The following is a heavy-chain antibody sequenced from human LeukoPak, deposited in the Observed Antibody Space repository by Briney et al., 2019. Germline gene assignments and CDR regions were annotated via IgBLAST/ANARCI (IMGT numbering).Heavy chain of an antibody. J-gene: IGHJ4*02. V-gene: IGHV3-7*01. D-gene: IGHD3-10*01. CDR3: AREGLGSGSLEFDY. CDR2: IKQDGSEK. Sequence: GGSLRPSCAASGFTFSSYWMSWVRQAPGKGLEWVANIKQDGSEKYYVDSVKGRFTISRDNAKNSLYLQMNSLRAEDTAVYYCAREGLGSGSLEFDYWGQGTLVTVSS. CDR1: GFTFSSYW.